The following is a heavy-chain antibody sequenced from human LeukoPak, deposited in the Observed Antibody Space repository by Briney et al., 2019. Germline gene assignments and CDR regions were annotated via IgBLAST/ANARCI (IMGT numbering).Heavy chain of an antibody. V-gene: IGHV3-23*01. Sequence: GGSLRLSCAASGFTFSSYAMSWVRQAPGKGLEWVSAISGSGGSTYYADSVKGRFTISRDNSKNTLYVQMNSLTAEDTALYYCARDSSPGFLEWFAFDYWGQGSLVTVSS. D-gene: IGHD3-3*01. J-gene: IGHJ4*02. CDR2: ISGSGGST. CDR1: GFTFSSYA. CDR3: ARDSSPGFLEWFAFDY.